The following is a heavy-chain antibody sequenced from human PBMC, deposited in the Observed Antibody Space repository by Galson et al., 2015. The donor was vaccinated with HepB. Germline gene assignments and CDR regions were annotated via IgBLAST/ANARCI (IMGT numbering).Heavy chain of an antibody. CDR1: GYTFTSYD. V-gene: IGHV1-8*01. D-gene: IGHD2/OR15-2a*01. J-gene: IGHJ4*02. CDR2: MDPDSGNR. CDR3: TTLEGPLVISPGVSHDY. Sequence: SVKVSCKASGYTFTSYDIHWVRQATGQGLEWMGWMDPDSGNRGSAQKFQDRVTMTRDTSISTAYMELSSLRSEDTAVYYCTTLEGPLVISPGVSHDYWGQGTLVTVSS.